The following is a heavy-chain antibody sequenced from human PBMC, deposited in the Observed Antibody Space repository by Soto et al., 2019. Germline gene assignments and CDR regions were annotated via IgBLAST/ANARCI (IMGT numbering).Heavy chain of an antibody. CDR3: ERQSTGYSVEVDC. V-gene: IGHV4-39*01. J-gene: IGHJ4*02. Sequence: PXASLSLTCTVCGGCISSSSLHWGWIRQPPGKGLESIGTLDYSGSTYYNPSLKSRVTISVDTSKNQFSLRLTSVTAADTAVYYCERQSTGYSVEVDCWGQGTLVTVSS. D-gene: IGHD6-13*01. CDR2: LDYSGST. CDR1: GGCISSSSLH.